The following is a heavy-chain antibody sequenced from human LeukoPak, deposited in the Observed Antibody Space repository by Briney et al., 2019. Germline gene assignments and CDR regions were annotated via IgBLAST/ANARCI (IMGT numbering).Heavy chain of an antibody. CDR1: GCSVSCGSYH. CDR2: FYSSGSP. V-gene: IGHV4-61*02. J-gene: IGHJ1*01. Sequence: SQTLSLTCTGSGCSVSCGSYHWSWIRQPAGKALEWIGRFYSSGSPNYNPSLKSRVAISVDTYKNQFSLKLNSVTAADTAVYYCARGPTVTSSGYFQHWGQGTLVNVSS. CDR3: ARGPTVTSSGYFQH. D-gene: IGHD4-17*01.